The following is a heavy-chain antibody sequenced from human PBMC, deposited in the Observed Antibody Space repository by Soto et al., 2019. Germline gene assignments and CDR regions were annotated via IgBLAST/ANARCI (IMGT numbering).Heavy chain of an antibody. J-gene: IGHJ5*02. Sequence: PGGSLRLSCAASGFTFSSYGMHWVRQAPGKELEWVAVIWYDGSNKYYADSVKGRFTISRDNSKNTLYLQMNSLRAEDTAVYYCARDYCSGVSCSAEGPTTSWFGPWGERTLVTV. V-gene: IGHV3-33*01. D-gene: IGHD2-15*01. CDR3: ARDYCSGVSCSAEGPTTSWFGP. CDR2: IWYDGSNK. CDR1: GFTFSSYG.